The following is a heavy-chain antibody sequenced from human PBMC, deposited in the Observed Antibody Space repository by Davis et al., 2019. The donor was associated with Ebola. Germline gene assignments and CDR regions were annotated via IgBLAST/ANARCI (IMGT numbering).Heavy chain of an antibody. D-gene: IGHD3-22*01. V-gene: IGHV3-23*03. Sequence: PGGSLRLSCAASGFTFSSYAMHWVRQAPGKGLEWVSVIYSGGSTYYADSVKGRFTISRDNSKNTLYLQMNSLRAEDTAVYYCAKDYYDSSGYFGPYWFDPWGQGTLVTVSS. CDR3: AKDYYDSSGYFGPYWFDP. CDR1: GFTFSSYA. CDR2: IYSGGST. J-gene: IGHJ5*02.